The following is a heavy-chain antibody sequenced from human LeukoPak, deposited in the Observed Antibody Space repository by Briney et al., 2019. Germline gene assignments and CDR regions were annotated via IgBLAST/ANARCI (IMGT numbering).Heavy chain of an antibody. D-gene: IGHD3-10*01. CDR2: ISGSGGST. Sequence: GGSLRLSCAASGFTFSSYAMSWVRQAPGKGLEWVSAISGSGGSTYYADSVKGRFTISRDNSKNTLYLQMNSLRAEDMAVYYCAKEVVRGVIWGMVDYWGQGTLVTVSS. J-gene: IGHJ4*02. CDR3: AKEVVRGVIWGMVDY. V-gene: IGHV3-23*01. CDR1: GFTFSSYA.